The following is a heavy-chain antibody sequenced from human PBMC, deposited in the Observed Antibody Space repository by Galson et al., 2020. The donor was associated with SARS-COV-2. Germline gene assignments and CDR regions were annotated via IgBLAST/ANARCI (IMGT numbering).Heavy chain of an antibody. CDR3: AKKGGSSYGD. V-gene: IGHV4-34*01. CDR1: GGSLRDYY. Sequence: ETSETLSLTCAVYGGSLRDYYWSWIRQPPGKGLEWIGEINHSGSTNYNPSLKSRVSISVDTSKKQFSLKVTSVTAADTAVYYCAKKGGSSYGDWGQGLLVTVSS. CDR2: INHSGST. J-gene: IGHJ4*02. D-gene: IGHD5-18*01.